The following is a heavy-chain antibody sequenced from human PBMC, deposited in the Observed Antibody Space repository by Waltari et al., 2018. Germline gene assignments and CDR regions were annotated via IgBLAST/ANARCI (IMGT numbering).Heavy chain of an antibody. CDR2: ISSSSSTR. V-gene: IGHV3-48*01. J-gene: IGHJ6*02. Sequence: EVQLVESGGGLVQPGGSLRLSCAASGFTFSSYSMNWVRQAPGQGLEWVSYISSSSSTRYYADSVKGRFTISRDNAKNSLYLQMNSLRAEDTAVYYCARVIAGTGEESPNYYYYGMDVWGQGTTVTVSS. CDR3: ARVIAGTGEESPNYYYYGMDV. CDR1: GFTFSSYS. D-gene: IGHD6-13*01.